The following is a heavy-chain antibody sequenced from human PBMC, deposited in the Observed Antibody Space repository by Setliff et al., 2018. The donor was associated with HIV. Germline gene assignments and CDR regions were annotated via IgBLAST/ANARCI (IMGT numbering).Heavy chain of an antibody. J-gene: IGHJ6*03. V-gene: IGHV4-39*07. CDR3: ARDYYDDSYYRPGIYYYYYMDV. D-gene: IGHD3-10*01. Sequence: SETLSLTCSVSGGSTSSSGNYWGWMRRPPGKGLEWIGNIHYSGTTHYNPSLKSRVTISVDTSKNQFSLKLSSVTAADTAVYYCARDYYDDSYYRPGIYYYYYMDVWGKGTTVTVSS. CDR1: GGSTSSSGNY. CDR2: IHYSGTT.